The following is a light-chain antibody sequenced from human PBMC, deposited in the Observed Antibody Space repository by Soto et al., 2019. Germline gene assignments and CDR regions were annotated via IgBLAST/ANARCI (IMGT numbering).Light chain of an antibody. CDR2: DVN. CDR1: SSDVGSYNY. Sequence: QSALTQPPSASGSPGQSVTISCTGTSSDVGSYNYVSWYQQHPGKAPKFIIYDVNKRPSGVPDRFSGSKSGNTASLTVSGLQAEDEADYYCSSYAGSNSVVFGGGNKLTVL. J-gene: IGLJ3*02. CDR3: SSYAGSNSVV. V-gene: IGLV2-8*01.